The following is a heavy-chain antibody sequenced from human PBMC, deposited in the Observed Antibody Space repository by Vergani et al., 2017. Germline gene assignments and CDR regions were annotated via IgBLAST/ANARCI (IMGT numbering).Heavy chain of an antibody. J-gene: IGHJ4*02. V-gene: IGHV3-66*02. D-gene: IGHD3-10*01. CDR3: AKERGSGTYYVDY. Sequence: EVQLVESGGGLVQPGWSLRLSCAASGFTVSSNYMSWVRQAPGKGLEWVSVIYSGGSTYYADSVKGRFTISRDNSKNTLYLQMNSLRVEDTAVDYCAKERGSGTYYVDYWGQGTLVTVSA. CDR1: GFTVSSNY. CDR2: IYSGGST.